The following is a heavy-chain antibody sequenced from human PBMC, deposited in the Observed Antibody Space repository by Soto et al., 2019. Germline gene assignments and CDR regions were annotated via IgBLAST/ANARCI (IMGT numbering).Heavy chain of an antibody. J-gene: IGHJ6*02. CDR2: IIPIFGTA. CDR3: ARGAYNWNYYYYYGMDV. CDR1: GGTFSSYA. Sequence: QVQLVQSGAEVKKPGSSVKVSCKASGGTFSSYAISWVRQAPGQGLEWMGGIIPIFGTANYAQKFQGRVTITADESTSTAYMELSSLRSEDTAMYYCARGAYNWNYYYYYGMDVWGQGTTVTVSS. V-gene: IGHV1-69*01. D-gene: IGHD1-7*01.